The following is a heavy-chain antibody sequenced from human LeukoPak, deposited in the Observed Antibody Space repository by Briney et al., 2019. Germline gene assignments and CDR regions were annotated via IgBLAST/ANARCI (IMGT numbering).Heavy chain of an antibody. CDR1: GFTFSSYG. CDR3: ARAISWGQWLVFAY. D-gene: IGHD6-19*01. J-gene: IGHJ4*02. V-gene: IGHV3-33*01. CDR2: IWYDGSNK. Sequence: GGSLRLSCAASGFTFSSYGMHWVRQAPGKGLEWVAVIWYDGSNKYYADSVKGRFTISRDNSKKTLYLQKNSLRAEDTAVYYCARAISWGQWLVFAYRGQGTLVTVSS.